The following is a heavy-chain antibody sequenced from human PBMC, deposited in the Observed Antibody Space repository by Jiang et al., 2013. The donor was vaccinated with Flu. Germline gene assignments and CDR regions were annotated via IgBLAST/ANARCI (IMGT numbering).Heavy chain of an antibody. CDR3: ANAYYDYVWGSYRLWAFDI. CDR2: ISGSGGST. V-gene: IGHV3-23*01. J-gene: IGHJ3*02. D-gene: IGHD3-16*02. Sequence: AISGSGGSTYYADSVKGRFTISRDNSKNTLYLQMNSLRAEDTAVYYCANAYYDYVWGSYRLWAFDIWGQGAMVTVSS.